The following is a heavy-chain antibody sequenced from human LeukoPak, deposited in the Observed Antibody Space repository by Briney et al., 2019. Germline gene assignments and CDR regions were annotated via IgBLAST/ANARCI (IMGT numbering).Heavy chain of an antibody. J-gene: IGHJ4*02. D-gene: IGHD3-10*01. Sequence: GAAVKVSCKASGYTFIRYYIHWVRQAPGQGLEWMGIVDPSGDSTNYAQKFQGRVTMTRDTSTGTAYMELRSLRSDDTAVYYCARDKKNMVRGTIIDYWGQGTLVTVSS. CDR1: GYTFIRYY. V-gene: IGHV1-46*01. CDR3: ARDKKNMVRGTIIDY. CDR2: VDPSGDST.